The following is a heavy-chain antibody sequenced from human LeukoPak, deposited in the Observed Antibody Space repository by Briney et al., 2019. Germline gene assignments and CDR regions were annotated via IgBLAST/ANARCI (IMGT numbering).Heavy chain of an antibody. CDR1: GFTVSSNY. V-gene: IGHV3-53*01. Sequence: GGSLRLSCAASGFTVSSNYMSWVRQAPGKGLEWVSVIYSGGSTYYADSVKGRFTISRDNSKNTLYLQMNSLRAEDPAVYYCASRKRSFYYGMDVWGQGTTVTVSS. J-gene: IGHJ6*02. CDR2: IYSGGST. CDR3: ASRKRSFYYGMDV.